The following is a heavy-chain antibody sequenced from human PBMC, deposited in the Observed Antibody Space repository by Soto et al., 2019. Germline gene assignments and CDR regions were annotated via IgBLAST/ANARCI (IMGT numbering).Heavy chain of an antibody. D-gene: IGHD7-27*01. Sequence: GGSLRLSCAASGFTFGGSWMSWVRQAPGKGLEWVADINPDGSDKYYVDSVKGRFTVSRDNAKTSLYLQMNSLRAEDTAVYYCARDPAWGSLDYWGQGTLVTVSS. CDR3: ARDPAWGSLDY. J-gene: IGHJ4*02. CDR1: GFTFGGSW. V-gene: IGHV3-7*01. CDR2: INPDGSDK.